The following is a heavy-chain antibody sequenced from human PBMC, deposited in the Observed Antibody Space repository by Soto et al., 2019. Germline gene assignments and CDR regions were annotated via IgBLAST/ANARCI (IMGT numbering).Heavy chain of an antibody. J-gene: IGHJ4*02. CDR2: IYQSGST. CDR3: AKVGGDSRGYYYGGIY. Sequence: PSESLAVRCAVAPDSITSTHCWNGGLPATGKGVEWIGEIYQSGSTNYNPSLKSRVTISLDKSKNQFSVKLTYVTAADTAVYYCAKVGGDSRGYYYGGIYWGQGTLVT. CDR1: PDSITSTHC. V-gene: IGHV4-4*02. D-gene: IGHD3-22*01.